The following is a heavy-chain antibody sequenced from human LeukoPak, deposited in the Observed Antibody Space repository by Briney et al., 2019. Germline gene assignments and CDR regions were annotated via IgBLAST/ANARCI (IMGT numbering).Heavy chain of an antibody. J-gene: IGHJ4*02. Sequence: GGSLRLSCAASGFTFSSYAMTWVRQAPGKGLEWVSTISGNAYDTYYADSVEGRFTISRDNSKNTVYLQVNSLRAEDTAVYYCAKVGGVMTIDYWGQGTLVTVSS. CDR1: GFTFSSYA. D-gene: IGHD3-16*01. V-gene: IGHV3-23*01. CDR3: AKVGGVMTIDY. CDR2: ISGNAYDT.